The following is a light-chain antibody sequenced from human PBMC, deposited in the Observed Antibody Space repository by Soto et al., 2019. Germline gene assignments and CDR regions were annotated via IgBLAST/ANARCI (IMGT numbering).Light chain of an antibody. CDR1: QSISIY. CDR3: QQSYSALWT. CDR2: GAS. Sequence: DIQMTQSPSSLSASVGDRVTITCPASQSISIYLNWYQQKPGKAPRVLIYGASSLQSGVPSRFSGSGSGTDFTLTISSLQPEDFATYYCQQSYSALWTFGQGTKVDIK. V-gene: IGKV1-39*01. J-gene: IGKJ1*01.